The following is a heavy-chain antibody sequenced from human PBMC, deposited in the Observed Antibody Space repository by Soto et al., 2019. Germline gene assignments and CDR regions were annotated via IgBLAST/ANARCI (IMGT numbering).Heavy chain of an antibody. CDR1: GYTLTELS. J-gene: IGHJ6*02. CDR2: FDPEDGET. V-gene: IGHV1-24*01. D-gene: IGHD1-7*01. CDR3: ATDQRITGTLAVTNYDYYCMDV. Sequence: ASVKVSCKVSGYTLTELSMHWVRQAPGKGLEWMGGFDPEDGETIYAQKFQGRVTMTEDTSTDTAYMELSSLRSEDTAVYYCATDQRITGTLAVTNYDYYCMDVWGQGTTVTVSS.